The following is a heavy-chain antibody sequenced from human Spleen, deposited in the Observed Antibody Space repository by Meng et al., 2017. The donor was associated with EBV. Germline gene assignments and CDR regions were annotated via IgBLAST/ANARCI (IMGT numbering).Heavy chain of an antibody. Sequence: QVHLSESGPGLVKPSEPLSLTCTVSGDSVSSHNYYWGWIRQPPGKGLEWIGYIYYSGSTNYNPSLKSRVTISVDKSKNQFSLKLSSVTAADTAVYYCARVDYYGSGSYTLFDYWGQGTLVTVSS. CDR2: IYYSGST. V-gene: IGHV4-61*01. CDR1: GDSVSSHNYY. CDR3: ARVDYYGSGSYTLFDY. D-gene: IGHD3-10*01. J-gene: IGHJ4*02.